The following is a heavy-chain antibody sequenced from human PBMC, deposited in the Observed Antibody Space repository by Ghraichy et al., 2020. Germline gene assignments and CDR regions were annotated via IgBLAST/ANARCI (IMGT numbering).Heavy chain of an antibody. CDR2: ISGGGGTI. J-gene: IGHJ3*02. D-gene: IGHD5-24*01. CDR1: GFTFSSYA. CDR3: AKAPTSFDI. Sequence: GGSLRLSCAASGFTFSSYAMSWVRQAPGKGLEWVSAISGGGGTIYYADSVKGRFTISRDNSRNTLYLQMNSLRAEDTAVYYCAKAPTSFDIWGQGTKVTVSS. V-gene: IGHV3-23*01.